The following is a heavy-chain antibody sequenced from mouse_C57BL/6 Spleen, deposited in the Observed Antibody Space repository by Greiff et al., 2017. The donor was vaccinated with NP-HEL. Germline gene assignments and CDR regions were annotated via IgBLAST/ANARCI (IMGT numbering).Heavy chain of an antibody. D-gene: IGHD2-2*01. Sequence: QVQLQQPGAELVKPGASVKLSCKASGYTFTSYWMHWVKQRPGQGLEWIGMIHPNSGSTNYNEKFKSKATLTVDKSSSTAYMQFSSLTSEDSAVYYCARYGYYDAMDYWGQGTSVTVSS. CDR2: IHPNSGST. CDR3: ARYGYYDAMDY. V-gene: IGHV1-64*01. J-gene: IGHJ4*01. CDR1: GYTFTSYW.